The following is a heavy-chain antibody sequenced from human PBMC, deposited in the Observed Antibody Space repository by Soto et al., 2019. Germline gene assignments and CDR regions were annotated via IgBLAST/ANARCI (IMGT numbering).Heavy chain of an antibody. CDR3: ARHSDTEDYYFDY. D-gene: IGHD5-18*01. CDR2: IYYSGST. Sequence: SETLSLTCTVSGGSISSSSYYWGWIRQPAGKGLEWIGSIYYSGSTYYNPALKSRVTISVDTSKNQFSLKLSSVTAADTAVYYCARHSDTEDYYFDYWGQGTLVTVSS. CDR1: GGSISSSSYY. V-gene: IGHV4-39*01. J-gene: IGHJ4*02.